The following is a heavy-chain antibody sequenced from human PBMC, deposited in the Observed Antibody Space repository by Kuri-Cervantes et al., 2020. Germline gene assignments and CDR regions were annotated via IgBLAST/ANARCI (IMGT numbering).Heavy chain of an antibody. Sequence: ASVKVSCKASGYTFTGYYMHWVRQAPGQGLEWMGWINPNGGGTNYAQKFQGWVTMTRDTSISTAYMELSRLRSDDTAVYYCARDGLGAAASLAFDIWGQGTMVTVSS. CDR3: ARDGLGAAASLAFDI. CDR2: INPNGGGT. D-gene: IGHD6-13*01. J-gene: IGHJ3*02. V-gene: IGHV1-2*04. CDR1: GYTFTGYY.